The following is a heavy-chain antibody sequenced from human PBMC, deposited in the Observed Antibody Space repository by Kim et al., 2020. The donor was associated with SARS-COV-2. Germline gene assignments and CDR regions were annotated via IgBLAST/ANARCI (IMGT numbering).Heavy chain of an antibody. CDR1: GGSINNYY. Sequence: SETLSLTCTVSGGSINNYYWNWIRQPPGKGLEWIGFVYYSGSTSYNPSLKSQATISVDTSKNQFSLKLTSVTAADTAVYYCARGELRFWDFWGQGTLVTVSS. D-gene: IGHD1-26*01. V-gene: IGHV4-59*01. CDR2: VYYSGST. J-gene: IGHJ4*02. CDR3: ARGELRFWDF.